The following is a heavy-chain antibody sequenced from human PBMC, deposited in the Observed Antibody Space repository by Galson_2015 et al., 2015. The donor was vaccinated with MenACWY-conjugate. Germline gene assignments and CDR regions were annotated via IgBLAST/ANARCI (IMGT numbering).Heavy chain of an antibody. J-gene: IGHJ5*02. CDR2: IKCKTDGGTT. Sequence: SLRLSCAASGITFSNVWMSWVRQAPGKGLEWVARIKCKTDGGTTDYATPVKGRFTISRDDSTNTLYLQMNSLKIEDTAVYFCARDRDVGGARWWFDPWGQGTLVPVSS. CDR1: GITFSNVW. CDR3: ARDRDVGGARWWFDP. V-gene: IGHV3-15*01. D-gene: IGHD3-16*01.